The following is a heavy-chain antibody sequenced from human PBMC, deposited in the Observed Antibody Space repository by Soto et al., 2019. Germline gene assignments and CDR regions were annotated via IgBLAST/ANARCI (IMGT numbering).Heavy chain of an antibody. CDR3: ARQIYDSDTGPNFQYYFDS. Sequence: RGESLKISCKGSGYSFAGYWITWVRQKPGKGLEWMGRIDPSDSQTYYSPSFRGHVTISVTKSITTVFLQWSSLRASDTVMYYCARQIYDSDTGPNFQYYFDSWGQGTPVTVSS. CDR2: IDPSDSQT. V-gene: IGHV5-10-1*01. J-gene: IGHJ4*02. D-gene: IGHD3-22*01. CDR1: GYSFAGYW.